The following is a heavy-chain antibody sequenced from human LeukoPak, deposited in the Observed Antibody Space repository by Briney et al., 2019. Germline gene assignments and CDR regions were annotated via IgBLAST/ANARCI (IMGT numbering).Heavy chain of an antibody. CDR1: GFTFSSYE. V-gene: IGHV3-48*03. CDR2: ISSSGSTI. Sequence: GGSLRLPCAASGFTFSSYEMNWVRQAPGKGLEWVSYISSSGSTIYYADSVKGRSTISRDNAKNSLYLQMTSLRAEDTALYYCARQNGGAEYGDYGHWGQGILVTVSS. D-gene: IGHD4-17*01. CDR3: ARQNGGAEYGDYGH. J-gene: IGHJ4*02.